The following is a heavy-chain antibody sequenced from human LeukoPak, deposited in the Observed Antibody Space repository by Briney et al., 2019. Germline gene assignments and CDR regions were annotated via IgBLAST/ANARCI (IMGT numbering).Heavy chain of an antibody. CDR3: AREITGVYSSGWYLDY. Sequence: SETLSLTCTVSGGSISSYYWSWIRQPPGKGLEWIGYIYYSGSTNYNPSLKSRVTISVDTSKNQFSLKLSSVTAADTAVYYCAREITGVYSSGWYLDYWGQGTLVTVSS. V-gene: IGHV4-59*12. CDR2: IYYSGST. J-gene: IGHJ4*02. CDR1: GGSISSYY. D-gene: IGHD6-19*01.